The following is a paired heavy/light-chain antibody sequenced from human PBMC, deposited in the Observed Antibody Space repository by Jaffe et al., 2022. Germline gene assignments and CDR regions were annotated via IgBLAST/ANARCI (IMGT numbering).Heavy chain of an antibody. J-gene: IGHJ3*01. CDR3: AKDSLAYYYGSGNSRAAFDV. V-gene: IGHV3-30*02. CDR1: GFTFSSYG. CDR2: IRHDGSDK. D-gene: IGHD3-10*01. Sequence: QAQLVESGGGVVQPGGSLRLSCAPSGFTFSSYGMNWVRQAPGKGLEWVAFIRHDGSDKYYADSMKGRFTISRDNPKNTLYLQVNSLRPEDTALYYCAKDSLAYYYGSGNSRAAFDVWGQGTMVTVSS.
Light chain of an antibody. CDR3: QQGYGAPPRLT. Sequence: DIQMTQSPSSLSASVGDRVTITCRASQTIGNYLNWYQQKPGKAPKLLIYAVSTLQSGVPSRFSGSGSGTDFTLTISSLQPEDFATYYCQQGYGAPPRLTFGGGTKVEI. CDR2: AVS. CDR1: QTIGNY. V-gene: IGKV1-39*01. J-gene: IGKJ4*01.